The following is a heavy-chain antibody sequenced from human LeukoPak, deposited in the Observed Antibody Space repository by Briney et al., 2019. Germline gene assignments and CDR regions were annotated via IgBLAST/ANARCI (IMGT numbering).Heavy chain of an antibody. V-gene: IGHV4-59*01. CDR1: GGSISSYY. J-gene: IGHJ3*02. Sequence: SETLSLTCTVSGGSISSYYWSWIRQPPGKGLEWIAYIYYSGTTNYNPSLKSRVTVPVDTSKNQISLKLTSVTAADTAMYYCARESHAFDIWGQGTMVAVSS. CDR3: ARESHAFDI. CDR2: IYYSGTT.